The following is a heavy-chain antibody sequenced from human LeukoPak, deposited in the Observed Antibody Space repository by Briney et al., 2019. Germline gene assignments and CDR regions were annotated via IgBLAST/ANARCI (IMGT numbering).Heavy chain of an antibody. Sequence: ASVKVSCKASGYTFTGYYMHWVRQAPGQGLEWMGWVSAYNGNTNYAQKLQGRVTMTTDTSTSTAYMELRSLRSDDTAVYYCASRYYDSSGYSNTEYFQHWGQGTLVTVSS. CDR1: GYTFTGYY. CDR3: ASRYYDSSGYSNTEYFQH. CDR2: VSAYNGNT. D-gene: IGHD3-22*01. J-gene: IGHJ1*01. V-gene: IGHV1-18*04.